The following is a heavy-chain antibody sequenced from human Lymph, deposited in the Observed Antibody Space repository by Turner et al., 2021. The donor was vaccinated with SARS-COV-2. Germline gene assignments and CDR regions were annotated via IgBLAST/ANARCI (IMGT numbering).Heavy chain of an antibody. CDR2: ISISSSTI. Sequence: EVQLVESGVGLVQPGGSLRSPWAASGFTFSSYSMNWVRQAPGKGLEWVSYISISSSTIYYADSVKGRFTISRDNAKNSLYLQMNSLRDEDTAVYYCARDRGGYGAYYYGMDVWGQGTTVTVSS. J-gene: IGHJ6*02. CDR3: ARDRGGYGAYYYGMDV. V-gene: IGHV3-48*02. CDR1: GFTFSSYS. D-gene: IGHD2-15*01.